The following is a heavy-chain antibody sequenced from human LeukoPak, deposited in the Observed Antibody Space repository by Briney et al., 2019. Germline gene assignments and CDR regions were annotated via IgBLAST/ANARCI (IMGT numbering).Heavy chain of an antibody. CDR3: AKESGKFDY. V-gene: IGHV3-43*02. Sequence: GGSLRLSCVASGLPIADFAMHWVRQAPGKGLEWVSLISGDGASTFYADSVKGRFSISRDNSKNSLYLEMNSLRTEDAAMYYCAKESGKFDYWGQGSLVAVSS. CDR2: ISGDGAST. CDR1: GLPIADFA. J-gene: IGHJ4*02.